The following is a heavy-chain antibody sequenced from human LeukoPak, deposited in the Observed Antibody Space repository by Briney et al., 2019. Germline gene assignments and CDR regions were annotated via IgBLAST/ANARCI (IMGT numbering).Heavy chain of an antibody. J-gene: IGHJ4*02. CDR3: ARDHAGIAVGFDY. V-gene: IGHV4-61*02. Sequence: SQTLSLXCTVSGGSISSGSYYWSWSRQPAGKGLEWIGRIYTSGITNYNPSLKSRVTISVDTSKNQFSLKLSSVTAADTAVYYCARDHAGIAVGFDYWGQGTLVTVSS. CDR2: IYTSGIT. CDR1: GGSISSGSYY. D-gene: IGHD6-19*01.